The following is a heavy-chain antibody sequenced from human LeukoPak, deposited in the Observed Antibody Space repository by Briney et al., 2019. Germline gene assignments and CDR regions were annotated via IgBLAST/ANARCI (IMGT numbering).Heavy chain of an antibody. J-gene: IGHJ4*02. CDR1: GYTFTGFG. Sequence: GASMKVSCKASGYTFTGFGITWVRQAPGQGPEWMGWISIGDGNSHYGQKFQDRVSMTRDIGSNTAFLELRRLRSDDTAVYFCSRSYHSTSWYYFDLWGQGTLVTVSS. CDR2: ISIGDGNS. CDR3: SRSYHSTSWYYFDL. D-gene: IGHD2-2*01. V-gene: IGHV1-18*01.